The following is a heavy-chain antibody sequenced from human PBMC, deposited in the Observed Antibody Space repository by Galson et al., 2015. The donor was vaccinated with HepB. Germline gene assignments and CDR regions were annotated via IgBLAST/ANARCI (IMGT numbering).Heavy chain of an antibody. D-gene: IGHD3-10*01. CDR3: ARLFGSGSPDY. CDR1: GFTFSSYW. J-gene: IGHJ4*02. Sequence: SLRLSCAASGFTFSSYWMHWVRQAPGKGLEWVAIISYDGTKKYYPDSLKGRFTISRDNSQNTLYLQMDSLRPEDTAVYYCARLFGSGSPDYWGQGTLVTVSS. CDR2: ISYDGTKK. V-gene: IGHV3-30*03.